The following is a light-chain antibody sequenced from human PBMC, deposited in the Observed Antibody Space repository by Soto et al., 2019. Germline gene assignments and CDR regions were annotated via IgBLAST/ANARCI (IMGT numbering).Light chain of an antibody. CDR2: KAS. J-gene: IGKJ1*01. Sequence: DIQMTQSPSTLSASVGDRVTITCRASQTISSWLAWYQQKPGKAPNLLIYKASTLQSGVPSRFSGSGSETEFTLTISSLQPDDTANYFCQQYKSYWTFGQGTKVEIK. CDR3: QQYKSYWT. CDR1: QTISSW. V-gene: IGKV1-5*03.